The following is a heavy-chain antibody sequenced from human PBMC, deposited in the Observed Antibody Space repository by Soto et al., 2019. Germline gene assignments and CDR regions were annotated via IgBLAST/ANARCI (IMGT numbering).Heavy chain of an antibody. CDR1: GYTFTSYD. CDR2: MNPNSGNT. Sequence: GASVKVSCKASGYTFTSYDINWVRQATGQGLEWMGWMNPNSGNTGYAQKFQGRVTMTRNTSISTAYMELRSLRPEDTAVYFCAIGSTYSGEFDSWGPGTLVTVSS. V-gene: IGHV1-8*01. D-gene: IGHD1-26*01. CDR3: AIGSTYSGEFDS. J-gene: IGHJ4*02.